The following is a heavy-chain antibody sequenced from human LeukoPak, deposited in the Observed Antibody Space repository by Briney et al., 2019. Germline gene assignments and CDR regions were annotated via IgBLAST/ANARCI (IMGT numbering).Heavy chain of an antibody. Sequence: GGSLRLSCAASGFSISVYGVNWVRQAPGKGLEWVSSIGRSGAHIYYAASVKGRFTISRDNAKNSVYLQMNNLKVEDTAVFYCARYRGGYSRGMDVWGQGTTVTVSS. CDR2: IGRSGAHI. J-gene: IGHJ6*02. V-gene: IGHV3-21*06. CDR3: ARYRGGYSRGMDV. D-gene: IGHD3-22*01. CDR1: GFSISVYG.